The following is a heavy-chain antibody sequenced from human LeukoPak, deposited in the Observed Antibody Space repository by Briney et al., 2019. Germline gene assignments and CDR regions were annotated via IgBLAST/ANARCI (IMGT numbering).Heavy chain of an antibody. J-gene: IGHJ4*02. Sequence: SETLSLTCTVSGGSISSSSYYWGWIRQPPGKGLEWIGSIYYSGSTYYNPSLKSRVTISVDTSKNQFSLKLSSVTAADTAVYYCARLRVRGVWGQGTLVTVSS. CDR2: IYYSGST. V-gene: IGHV4-39*07. D-gene: IGHD3-10*01. CDR1: GGSISSSSYY. CDR3: ARLRVRGV.